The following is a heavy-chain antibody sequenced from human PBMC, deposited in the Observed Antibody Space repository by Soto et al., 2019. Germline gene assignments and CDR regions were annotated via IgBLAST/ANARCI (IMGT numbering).Heavy chain of an antibody. CDR3: AYEKGVGYCSGGSCYSGWFDP. J-gene: IGHJ5*02. V-gene: IGHV1-69*12. CDR2: IIPIFGTA. D-gene: IGHD2-15*01. CDR1: GGTFSSYA. Sequence: QVQLVQSGAEVKKPGSSVKVSCKTSGGTFSSYAISWVRQAPGQGLEWVGGIIPIFGTANYAQKFQGRVTITADESTSTAYMELSSLRSEDTAVYYCAYEKGVGYCSGGSCYSGWFDPWGQGTLVTVSS.